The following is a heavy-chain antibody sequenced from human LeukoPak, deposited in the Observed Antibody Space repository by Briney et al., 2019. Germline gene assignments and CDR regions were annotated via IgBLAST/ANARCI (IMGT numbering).Heavy chain of an antibody. CDR1: GYTFSGYY. V-gene: IGHV1-69*06. Sequence: SVKVSCKASGYTFSGYYMHWVRQAPGQGLEWMGGIIPIFDTANYAQKFQGRVTITADKSTSTAYMELSSLRSEDTAVYYCARGKQQLAYWYFDLWGRGTLVTVSS. CDR3: ARGKQQLAYWYFDL. J-gene: IGHJ2*01. CDR2: IIPIFDTA. D-gene: IGHD6-13*01.